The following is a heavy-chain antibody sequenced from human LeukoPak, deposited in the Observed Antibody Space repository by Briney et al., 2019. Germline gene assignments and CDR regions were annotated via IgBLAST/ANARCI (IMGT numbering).Heavy chain of an antibody. J-gene: IGHJ4*02. CDR2: IYPNASDT. D-gene: IGHD3-22*01. CDR3: ALSSGAYDSAGYFDY. Sequence: GESLKISCKGSGYSFTNYWIGWVRQMPGKGLGWMGIIYPNASDTRYSPSFRGQVTISADKSITTAYLQWNSLKASDTAMYYCALSSGAYDSAGYFDYWGQGTLVTVSS. CDR1: GYSFTNYW. V-gene: IGHV5-51*01.